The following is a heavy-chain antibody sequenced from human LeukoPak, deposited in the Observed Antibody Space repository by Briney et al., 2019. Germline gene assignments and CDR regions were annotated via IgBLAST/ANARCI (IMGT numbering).Heavy chain of an antibody. J-gene: IGHJ4*02. CDR2: ISGSGGST. CDR3: ARDPPGLVTLDY. V-gene: IGHV3-23*01. D-gene: IGHD3/OR15-3a*01. CDR1: GFSFSSYA. Sequence: GGSLRLSCEASGFSFSSYATSWVRQAPGKGLEWVSGISGSGGSTYYAGSVKGRFTISRDISKNTLYLQMNSLRAEDTAVYYCARDPPGLVTLDYWGQGTLVTVSS.